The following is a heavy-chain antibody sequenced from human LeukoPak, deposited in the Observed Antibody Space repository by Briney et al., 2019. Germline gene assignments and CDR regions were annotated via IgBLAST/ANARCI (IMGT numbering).Heavy chain of an antibody. CDR2: MYTTGST. Sequence: SETLSLTCTVSGGSITSGGYYWSWIRQPAGKGLECVGRMYTTGSTNYNPYLKSRVTISVDTSKNQFSLKLSSVTAADTAVYYCARGEKGSSSGSIDNWGQGTLVTVSS. J-gene: IGHJ4*02. CDR3: ARGEKGSSSGSIDN. D-gene: IGHD6-6*01. V-gene: IGHV4-61*02. CDR1: GGSITSGGYY.